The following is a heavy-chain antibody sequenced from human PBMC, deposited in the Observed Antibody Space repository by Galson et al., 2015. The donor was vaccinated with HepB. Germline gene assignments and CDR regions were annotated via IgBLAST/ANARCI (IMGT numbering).Heavy chain of an antibody. V-gene: IGHV1-58*01. CDR2: IVVGSGNT. CDR3: AASGGSSSWYPTQNYFDY. D-gene: IGHD6-13*01. Sequence: SVKVSCKASGFTFTSSAVQWVRQARGQRLEWIGWIVVGSGNTNYAQKFQERVTITRDMSTSTAYMELSSLRSEDTAVYYCAASGGSSSWYPTQNYFDYWGQGTLVTVSS. CDR1: GFTFTSSA. J-gene: IGHJ4*01.